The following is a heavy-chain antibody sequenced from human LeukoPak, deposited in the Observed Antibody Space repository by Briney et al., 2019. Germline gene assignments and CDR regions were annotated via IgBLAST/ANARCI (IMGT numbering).Heavy chain of an antibody. Sequence: SETLSLTCTVSDGSISSYYWSWIRQPPGKGLEWIGYIYYSGSTNYNPSLKSRVTISVDTSKNQFSLKLSSVTAADTAVYYCAVGSRIVPAATFDYWGQGTLVTVSS. CDR1: DGSISSYY. CDR3: AVGSRIVPAATFDY. J-gene: IGHJ4*02. V-gene: IGHV4-59*12. CDR2: IYYSGST. D-gene: IGHD2-2*01.